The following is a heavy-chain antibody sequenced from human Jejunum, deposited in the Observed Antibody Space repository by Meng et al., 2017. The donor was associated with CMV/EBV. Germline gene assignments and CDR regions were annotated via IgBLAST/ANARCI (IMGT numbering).Heavy chain of an antibody. Sequence: QITLKESGPPLMKPTQTLTLTCTFSGFSLTTNVESVGWIRQPPGKALEWLALIHGGGGKQYSPSLQSRLTATRDTSKNQVVLTMTNMDPVDTATYYCVHRYSSSSGQVSWGQGTLVTVSS. CDR2: IHGGGGK. J-gene: IGHJ5*02. CDR3: VHRYSSSSGQVS. CDR1: GFSLTTNVES. D-gene: IGHD6-6*01. V-gene: IGHV2-5*02.